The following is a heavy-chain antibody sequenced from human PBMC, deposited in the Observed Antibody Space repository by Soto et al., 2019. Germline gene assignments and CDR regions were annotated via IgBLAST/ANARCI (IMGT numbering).Heavy chain of an antibody. J-gene: IGHJ4*02. Sequence: QVQMVQSGAEVKKPGASVKVSCKASGYTFTSYGISWVRQAPGQGLEWMGWISAYNGNTNYAQKLQGRVTMTTDTSASTAYMELRSLRSDDTAVYYCARDPKYYGSGRKFDYWGQGTLVTVSS. V-gene: IGHV1-18*01. CDR3: ARDPKYYGSGRKFDY. CDR2: ISAYNGNT. D-gene: IGHD3-10*01. CDR1: GYTFTSYG.